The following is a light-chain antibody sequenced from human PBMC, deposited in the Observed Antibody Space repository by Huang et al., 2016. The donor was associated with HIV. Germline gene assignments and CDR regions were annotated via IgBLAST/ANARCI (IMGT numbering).Light chain of an antibody. CDR3: QQYDNWGT. V-gene: IGKV3-15*01. J-gene: IGKJ1*01. Sequence: EIVMTQSPATLSVSPGERATLSCRASQSVGSNLAWYQQKPGHAPRLLSYDTSTRAIGIPARFSGSGSGTEFTLTISSLQSEDFAVYYCQQYDNWGTFGQGTKVEIK. CDR2: DTS. CDR1: QSVGSN.